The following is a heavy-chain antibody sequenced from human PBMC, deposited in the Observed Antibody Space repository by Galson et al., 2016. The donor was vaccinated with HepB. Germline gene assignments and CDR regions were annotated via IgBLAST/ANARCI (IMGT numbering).Heavy chain of an antibody. CDR1: DYPFTSYG. CDR3: ARHDDTGWYFFDY. CDR2: ISTYNGNT. D-gene: IGHD6-19*01. Sequence: SVKVSCKASDYPFTSYGISWVRQAPGQGLEWMGWISTYNGNTNYAQRLQDRVTMTTDTSTSTAYMELRNMRSDDTAVYYCARHDDTGWYFFDYWGQGTLVTVSS. V-gene: IGHV1-18*01. J-gene: IGHJ4*02.